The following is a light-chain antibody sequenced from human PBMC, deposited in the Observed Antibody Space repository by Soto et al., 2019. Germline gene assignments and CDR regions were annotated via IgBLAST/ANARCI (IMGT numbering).Light chain of an antibody. Sequence: QSVLTQPPSASGSPGQSVTISCAGAGTDVGQYNYVSWYQQHPGKAPKLLIHHVSRRPSGVPARFSGSKSGNTASLTVSGLQTEDEADYYCAAWDDRLNGYVFGTGTKVTVL. J-gene: IGLJ1*01. CDR3: AAWDDRLNGYV. V-gene: IGLV2-8*01. CDR2: HVS. CDR1: GTDVGQYNY.